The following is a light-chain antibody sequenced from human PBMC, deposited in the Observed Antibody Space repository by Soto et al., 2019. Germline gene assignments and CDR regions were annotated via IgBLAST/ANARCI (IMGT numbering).Light chain of an antibody. CDR2: GVN. CDR1: SSDIGDYNY. J-gene: IGLJ1*01. V-gene: IGLV2-14*01. Sequence: YTLTQPASVTGSPGQSVTISKTGTSSDIGDYNYVSWYQQRPEKAPELMIYGVNNRPPGVSNRFSGSKSGNTASLTISGLQAEDEADYYCSSYTSSITYVFGTGTKVTVL. CDR3: SSYTSSITYV.